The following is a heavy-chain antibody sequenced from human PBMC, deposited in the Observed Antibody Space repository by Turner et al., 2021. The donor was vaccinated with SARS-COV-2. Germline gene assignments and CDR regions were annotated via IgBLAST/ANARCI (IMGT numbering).Heavy chain of an antibody. J-gene: IGHJ4*02. Sequence: EVQLVESGGGLVQPGGSLRLACAASGFTFSSYWMSWVRQAPGKGLEWVANIQQDGSEKYHVDSMKGRFTISRDNAKNSLYLQMNSLRAEDTAVYYCARDRGWDTFDYWGQGTLVTVSS. CDR3: ARDRGWDTFDY. V-gene: IGHV3-7*01. CDR2: IQQDGSEK. CDR1: GFTFSSYW. D-gene: IGHD6-19*01.